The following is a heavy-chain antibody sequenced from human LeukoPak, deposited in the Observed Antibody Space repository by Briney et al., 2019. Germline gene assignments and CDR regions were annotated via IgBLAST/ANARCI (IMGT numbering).Heavy chain of an antibody. CDR2: MSPSGTT. CDR3: ARGQDDRSGTFDY. D-gene: IGHD3-22*01. Sequence: SETLSLTCTVSGDSVSSGSYYLSWIRQPPGKGLDWIAYMSPSGTTNYNPSLKSRVTTSVDTSRTQFSLRLSSVTAADTAVYYCARGQDDRSGTFDYWGQGTLVTVSP. V-gene: IGHV4-61*01. CDR1: GDSVSSGSYY. J-gene: IGHJ4*02.